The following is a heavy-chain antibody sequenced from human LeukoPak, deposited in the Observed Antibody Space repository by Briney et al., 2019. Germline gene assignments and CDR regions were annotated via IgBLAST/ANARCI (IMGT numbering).Heavy chain of an antibody. V-gene: IGHV3-11*01. D-gene: IGHD5-18*01. CDR1: GFTFSDYY. CDR3: ARVKGIQLVPYYYYYMDV. Sequence: GGSLRLSCAASGFTFSDYYMSWIRQAPGKGLEWVSYISSSGSTIYYADSVKGRFTISRDNAKNSLYLQMNSLRAEDTAVYYCARVKGIQLVPYYYYYMDVWGKGTTVTVSS. J-gene: IGHJ6*03. CDR2: ISSSGSTI.